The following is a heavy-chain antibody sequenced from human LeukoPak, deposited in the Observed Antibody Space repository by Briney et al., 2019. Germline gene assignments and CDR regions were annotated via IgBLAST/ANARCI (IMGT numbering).Heavy chain of an antibody. J-gene: IGHJ4*02. Sequence: GGSLRLSCAASGFTFSNAWMSWVRQAPGKGLEWVGFIRSKGYGGTTEYAASVKGRFTISRDDSKNIAYLQMNSLKTEDTAVYFCTRDYGDVEYWGQGTLVTVSS. D-gene: IGHD4-17*01. CDR1: GFTFSNAW. CDR2: IRSKGYGGTT. V-gene: IGHV3-49*04. CDR3: TRDYGDVEY.